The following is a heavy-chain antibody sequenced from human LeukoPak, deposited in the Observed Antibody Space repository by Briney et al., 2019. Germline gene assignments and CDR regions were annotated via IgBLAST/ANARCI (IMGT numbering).Heavy chain of an antibody. CDR2: ISSDGLDK. Sequence: PARSLRLSCAASGGAFSSNAMQWVGQAPGKGLQWVAVISSDGLDKNYADSLKGRFTIPRDNSKNTLYLQMNSLRADDTAVYYCARAVYRSGGYYFDYWGQGTLVIVSS. D-gene: IGHD6-19*01. CDR1: GGAFSSNA. V-gene: IGHV3-30*04. J-gene: IGHJ4*02. CDR3: ARAVYRSGGYYFDY.